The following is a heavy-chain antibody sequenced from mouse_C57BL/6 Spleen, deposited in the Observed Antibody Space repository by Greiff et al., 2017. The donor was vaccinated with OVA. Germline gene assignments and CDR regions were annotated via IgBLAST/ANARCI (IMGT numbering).Heavy chain of an antibody. CDR1: GFTFSSYA. CDR3: ARDLGYDDAMDY. CDR2: ISDGGSYT. V-gene: IGHV5-4*01. D-gene: IGHD2-2*01. Sequence: EVQLVESGGGLVKPGGSLKLSCAASGFTFSSYAMSWVRQTPEKRLEWVATISDGGSYTYYPDNVKGRFTISRDNAKNNLYLQMSHLKSEDTAMYYCARDLGYDDAMDYWGQGTSVTVSS. J-gene: IGHJ4*01.